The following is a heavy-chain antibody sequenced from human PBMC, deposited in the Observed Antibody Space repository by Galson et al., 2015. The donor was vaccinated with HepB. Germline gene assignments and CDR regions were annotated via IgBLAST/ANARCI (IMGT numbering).Heavy chain of an antibody. CDR2: TYYRSKCYN. V-gene: IGHV6-1*01. CDR1: GDSVSSHSAA. Sequence: CAISGDSVSSHSAAWNWTRQSPSRGLEWLGRTYYRSKCYNDYAVSVKCRITINPDTSKNQFSLQLNSVTPEDTAVYYCAEYNWNNDAFDIWGQGTMVTVSS. D-gene: IGHD1/OR15-1a*01. CDR3: AEYNWNNDAFDI. J-gene: IGHJ3*02.